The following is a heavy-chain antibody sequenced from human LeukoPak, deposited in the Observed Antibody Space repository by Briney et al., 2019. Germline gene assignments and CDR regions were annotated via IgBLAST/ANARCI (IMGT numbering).Heavy chain of an antibody. CDR1: GFTFSDYY. D-gene: IGHD6-13*01. J-gene: IGHJ4*02. V-gene: IGHV3-53*01. Sequence: GGSLRLSCAASGFTFSDYYMSWVRQAPGKGLEWVSVIYSDGNTDYADSVKGRFTISRDNSKNTLYLQMNSLRADDTAVYYCARDGSSSWYGFDYWGQGTLVTVSS. CDR3: ARDGSSSWYGFDY. CDR2: IYSDGNT.